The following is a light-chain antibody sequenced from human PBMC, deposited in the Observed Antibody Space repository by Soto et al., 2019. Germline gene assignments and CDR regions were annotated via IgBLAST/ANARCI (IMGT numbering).Light chain of an antibody. J-gene: IGKJ3*01. CDR3: QQYNSYLGT. Sequence: DIQMTQSPSTLSASVGDRVTITCRANQSISSWLAWYQQKPGKAPKLLIYKASSLESGVPSRFSGSGSGTEFTLTISSLQPDDFATYYCQQYNSYLGTFGPGTKVDIK. CDR2: KAS. V-gene: IGKV1-5*03. CDR1: QSISSW.